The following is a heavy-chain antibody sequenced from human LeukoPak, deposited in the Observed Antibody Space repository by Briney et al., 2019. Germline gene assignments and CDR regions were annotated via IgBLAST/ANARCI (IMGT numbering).Heavy chain of an antibody. CDR1: GGSISSYY. D-gene: IGHD6-19*01. CDR3: ARVWDSSGWYPDAFDI. Sequence: SETLSLTCTVSGGSISSYYWSWIRQPPGKGLEWIGYIYHSGSTNYKPSLKSRVTISVDTSKNQFSLKLSSVTAADTAVYYCARVWDSSGWYPDAFDIWGQGTMVTVSS. J-gene: IGHJ3*02. CDR2: IYHSGST. V-gene: IGHV4-59*01.